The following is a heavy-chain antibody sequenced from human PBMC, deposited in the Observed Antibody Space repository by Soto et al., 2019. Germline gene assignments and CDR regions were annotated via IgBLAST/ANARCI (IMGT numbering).Heavy chain of an antibody. CDR2: IYSSGST. Sequence: SETLSLTCTVSDGSVNSGSYYWSWIRQPPGKGLEWIGYIYSSGSTLYNPSLKSRVIISADTSMNQFSLKLSSVTAADTAVYYCARDSVDCFDSWGQGTLVTVSS. CDR1: DGSVNSGSYY. CDR3: ARDSVDCFDS. J-gene: IGHJ4*02. V-gene: IGHV4-61*01. D-gene: IGHD2-15*01.